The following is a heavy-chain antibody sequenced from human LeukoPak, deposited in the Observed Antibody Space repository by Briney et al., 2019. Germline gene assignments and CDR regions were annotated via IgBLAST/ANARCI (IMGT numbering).Heavy chain of an antibody. Sequence: SGPTLVNPTQTLTLTCTFSGFSLSTSGMCVSWIRQPPGKALERLARIDWDDDKYYSTSLKTRLTISKDTSKNQVVLTMTNMDPVDTATYYCARQSPPDYGGAYYFDYWGQGTLVTVSS. J-gene: IGHJ4*02. D-gene: IGHD4-23*01. V-gene: IGHV2-70*11. CDR3: ARQSPPDYGGAYYFDY. CDR2: IDWDDDK. CDR1: GFSLSTSGMC.